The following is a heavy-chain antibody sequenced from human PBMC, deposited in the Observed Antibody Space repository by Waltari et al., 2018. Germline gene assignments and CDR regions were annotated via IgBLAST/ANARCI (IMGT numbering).Heavy chain of an antibody. D-gene: IGHD2-21*01. V-gene: IGHV1-3*01. CDR1: GYTFTSYA. CDR3: ARLSTVVYYYGMDV. Sequence: QVQLVQSGAEVKKPGASVKVSCKASGYTFTSYAMHWVRRAPGQRLEWMGWINAGNGNTKYSQKFQGRVTITRDTSASTAYMELSSLRSEDTAVYYCARLSTVVYYYGMDVWGQGTTVTVSS. J-gene: IGHJ6*02. CDR2: INAGNGNT.